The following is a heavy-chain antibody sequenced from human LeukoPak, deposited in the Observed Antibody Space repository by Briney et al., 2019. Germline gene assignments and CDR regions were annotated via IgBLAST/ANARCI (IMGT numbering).Heavy chain of an antibody. V-gene: IGHV1-69*04. CDR3: ALASQPAAMETDAFDI. CDR1: GGTFSSYA. J-gene: IGHJ3*02. D-gene: IGHD2-2*01. CDR2: IIPILGIA. Sequence: ASVKVSCKASGGTFSSYAISWVRQAPGQGLEWMGRIIPILGIANYAQKFQGRVTITADKSTSTAYMELSSLRSEDTAVYYCALASQPAAMETDAFDIWGQGTMVTVSS.